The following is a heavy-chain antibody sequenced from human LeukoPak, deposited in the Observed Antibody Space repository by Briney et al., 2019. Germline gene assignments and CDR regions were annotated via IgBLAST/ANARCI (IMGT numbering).Heavy chain of an antibody. CDR2: IKEDGGET. J-gene: IGHJ4*02. CDR3: TKSLDY. CDR1: GFTFSTSW. V-gene: IGHV3-7*01. Sequence: GGSLRLSCVASGFTFSTSWMDWVRHVPGKGLEWVANIKEDGGETYYVDSARGRFTISRDNAKKSLYLQMDSLRVEDTAIYYCTKSLDYWGQGTLATVSS.